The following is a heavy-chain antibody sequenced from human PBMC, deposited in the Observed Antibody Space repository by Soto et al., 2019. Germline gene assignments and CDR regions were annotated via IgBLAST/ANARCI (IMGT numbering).Heavy chain of an antibody. Sequence: SETLSLTCAVYGGSFSGYYWSWIRQPPGKGLEWIGEINHSGSTNYNPSLKSRVTISVDTSKNQFSLKLSSVTAADTAVYYCARERAWGYSSSWLRVGMDVWGQGTTVTVSS. V-gene: IGHV4-34*01. D-gene: IGHD6-13*01. CDR3: ARERAWGYSSSWLRVGMDV. J-gene: IGHJ6*02. CDR2: INHSGST. CDR1: GGSFSGYY.